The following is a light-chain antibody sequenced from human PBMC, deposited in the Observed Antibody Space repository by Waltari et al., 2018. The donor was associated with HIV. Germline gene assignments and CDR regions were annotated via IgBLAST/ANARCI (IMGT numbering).Light chain of an antibody. J-gene: IGLJ3*02. CDR2: DVT. CDR3: CSFAGSYTLV. CDR1: SSDIGASNY. Sequence: QSALTQPRSVSGSPGQSVTISCTGTSSDIGASNYVSWYQQHPGKAPKLMIYDVTKRPSGVPDRFSGSKSGNTASLTISGLQAEDEAAYYCCSFAGSYTLVFGGGTKLTVL. V-gene: IGLV2-11*01.